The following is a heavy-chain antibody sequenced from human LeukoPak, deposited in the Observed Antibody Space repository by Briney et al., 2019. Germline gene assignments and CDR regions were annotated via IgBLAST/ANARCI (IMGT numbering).Heavy chain of an antibody. J-gene: IGHJ4*02. Sequence: GGSLRLSCSASGFTFSNYAMHWVRQAPGKGLEYVSAISGNGGTTYYADSVKGRFTISRDNSKNTLYLQMNSLRAEDTAVYYCAKHSYDSSGYYSIDYWGQGTLVTVFS. CDR2: ISGNGGTT. CDR3: AKHSYDSSGYYSIDY. CDR1: GFTFSNYA. D-gene: IGHD3-22*01. V-gene: IGHV3-64*04.